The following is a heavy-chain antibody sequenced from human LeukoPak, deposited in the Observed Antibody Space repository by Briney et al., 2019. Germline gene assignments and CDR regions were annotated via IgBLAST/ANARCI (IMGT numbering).Heavy chain of an antibody. J-gene: IGHJ4*02. CDR2: ISPYNGNT. CDR1: GYTFTSYG. V-gene: IGHV1-18*01. CDR3: ARESGRGTYFDY. Sequence: ASVHVSCKASGYTFTSYGLSWVRQSPGQGLEWMRWISPYNGNTNYAQKLQGRVTMTTDTSTSTAYRELRSLRSDDTAVYYCARESGRGTYFDYWGQGTLVTVSS. D-gene: IGHD3-16*01.